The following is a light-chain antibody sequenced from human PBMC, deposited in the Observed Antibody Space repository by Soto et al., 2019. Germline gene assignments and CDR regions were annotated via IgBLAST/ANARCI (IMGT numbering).Light chain of an antibody. CDR2: GAT. CDR1: QYVSNK. J-gene: IGKJ5*01. V-gene: IGKV3-15*01. CDR3: QQYNNWPPIT. Sequence: EIVMTQSPATLSVSPGETATLSCRASQYVSNKVAWYRQKPGQGPRPLVLGATTRATGVPARVSGSGSGTEFTLSISSLQSEDFAVYYCQQYNNWPPITFGQGTRLEIK.